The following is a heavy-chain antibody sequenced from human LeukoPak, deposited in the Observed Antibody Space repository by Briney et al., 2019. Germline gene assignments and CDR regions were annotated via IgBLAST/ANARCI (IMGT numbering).Heavy chain of an antibody. J-gene: IGHJ4*02. CDR3: ARMSVTPYYFDY. V-gene: IGHV3-33*01. Sequence: RGSLRLSCAASGFTFSSYGMHWVRQAPGKGLEWVAVIWYDGSNEYCADSVKGRFTISRDNSKNTLYLHMNRLRAEDTAVYYCARMSVTPYYFDYWGQGTLVTVSS. D-gene: IGHD4-17*01. CDR1: GFTFSSYG. CDR2: IWYDGSNE.